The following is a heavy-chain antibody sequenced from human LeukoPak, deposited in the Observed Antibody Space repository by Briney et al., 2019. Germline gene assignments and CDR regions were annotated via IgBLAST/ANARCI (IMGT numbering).Heavy chain of an antibody. Sequence: SQTLSLTCSVSGDSISDGFYYWSWLRQFPGKGLEWIGYFSFSGTTSYNPSLMSRSDISLDRSKNQFSLRLNSVTAADTAVYFCARDRHFCNSNICRASGWFDHWGQGMLVIVS. CDR1: GDSISDGFYY. CDR3: ARDRHFCNSNICRASGWFDH. CDR2: FSFSGTT. D-gene: IGHD2/OR15-2a*01. J-gene: IGHJ5*02. V-gene: IGHV4-31*03.